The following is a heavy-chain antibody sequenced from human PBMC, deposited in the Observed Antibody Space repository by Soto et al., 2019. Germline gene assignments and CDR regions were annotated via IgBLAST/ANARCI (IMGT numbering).Heavy chain of an antibody. J-gene: IGHJ4*02. Sequence: GASVKVSCKASGGTFSSYAISWVRQAPGQGLEWMGGIIPIFGTANYAQKFQGRVTITADESTSTAYMEMSSLRSEDTAVYYCARRASSSSWYYFDYWGQGTLVTVSS. D-gene: IGHD6-13*01. CDR3: ARRASSSSWYYFDY. CDR1: GGTFSSYA. CDR2: IIPIFGTA. V-gene: IGHV1-69*13.